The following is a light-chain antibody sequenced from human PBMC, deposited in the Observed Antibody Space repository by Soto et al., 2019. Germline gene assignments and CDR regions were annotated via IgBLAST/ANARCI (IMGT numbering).Light chain of an antibody. CDR1: SSDVLNYNL. Sequence: QSALTQPASVSGSPGQSITISCTGTSSDVLNYNLVSWYQQHPGQAPKLMIYEGTMRPSGVSNRFSGSKSGNTASLTISGLQAEDEADYYCCAYAGSSTVVFGGGTKVTVL. CDR3: CAYAGSSTVV. CDR2: EGT. J-gene: IGLJ2*01. V-gene: IGLV2-23*01.